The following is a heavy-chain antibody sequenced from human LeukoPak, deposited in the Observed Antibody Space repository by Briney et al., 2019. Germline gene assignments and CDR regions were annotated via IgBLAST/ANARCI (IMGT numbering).Heavy chain of an antibody. D-gene: IGHD3-3*01. CDR2: ISAYNGNT. CDR1: GYTFTSYG. V-gene: IGHV1-18*01. Sequence: GASVKVSCKASGYTFTSYGISWVRQAPGQGLEWMGWISAYNGNTNYAQKLQGRVTMTTDTSTSTAYMELRSLRSDDTAVYYCARDEYDFPKGGNAGYWGQGTLVTVSS. J-gene: IGHJ4*02. CDR3: ARDEYDFPKGGNAGY.